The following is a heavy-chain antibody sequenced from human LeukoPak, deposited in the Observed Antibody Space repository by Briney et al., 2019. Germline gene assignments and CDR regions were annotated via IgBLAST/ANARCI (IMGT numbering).Heavy chain of an antibody. CDR2: IIPILGIA. CDR1: GYTFTGYY. J-gene: IGHJ6*02. Sequence: SVKVSCKASGYTFTGYYMHWVRQAPGQGLEWMGRIIPILGIANYAQKFQGRVTITADKSTSTAYMELSSLRSEDTAVYYCARDRLSSSEPYYYYGMDVWGQGTTVTVSS. D-gene: IGHD6-6*01. CDR3: ARDRLSSSEPYYYYGMDV. V-gene: IGHV1-69*04.